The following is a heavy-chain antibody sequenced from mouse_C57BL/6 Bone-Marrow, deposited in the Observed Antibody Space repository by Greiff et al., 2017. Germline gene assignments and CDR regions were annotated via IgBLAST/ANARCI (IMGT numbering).Heavy chain of an antibody. Sequence: VKVVESGPELVKPGASVKISCKASGYAFSSSWMNWVKQRPGKGLEWIGRIYPGDGDTNYNGKFKGKATLTADKSSSTAYMQLSSLTSEDSAVYFCETTVVATPYYYAMDYWGQGTSVTVSS. CDR2: IYPGDGDT. D-gene: IGHD1-1*01. J-gene: IGHJ4*01. CDR3: ETTVVATPYYYAMDY. CDR1: GYAFSSSW. V-gene: IGHV1-82*01.